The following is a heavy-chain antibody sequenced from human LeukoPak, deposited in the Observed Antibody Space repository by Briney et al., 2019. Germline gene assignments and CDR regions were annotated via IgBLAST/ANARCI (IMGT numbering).Heavy chain of an antibody. CDR1: GFTFSSYE. D-gene: IGHD3-22*01. J-gene: IGHJ3*02. Sequence: GGSLRLSCAASGFTFSSYEMNWVRQAPGKGLEWVSSISSGSNYIHYADSLKGRFTVSRDNAKNSLYLQMNSLRAEDTAVYYCAREPSDYYDSTGPLGSFDIWGQGTMVTVSS. CDR3: AREPSDYYDSTGPLGSFDI. CDR2: ISSGSNYI. V-gene: IGHV3-21*01.